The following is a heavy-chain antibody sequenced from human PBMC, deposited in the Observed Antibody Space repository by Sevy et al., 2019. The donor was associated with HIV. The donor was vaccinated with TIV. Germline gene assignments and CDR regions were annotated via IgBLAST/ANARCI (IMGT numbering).Heavy chain of an antibody. CDR1: GFTFSNYA. CDR3: SWALYDSSGSFDALDI. V-gene: IGHV3-23*01. D-gene: IGHD3-22*01. J-gene: IGHJ3*02. Sequence: GGSLRLSCVASGFTFSNYAMNWVRQAPGKGLEGVSTIFRGGDGTYYADSVKGRFTISRDNSKDTVYLQLSSLRADDAAVYYCSWALYDSSGSFDALDIWGQGTMVTVSS. CDR2: IFRGGDGT.